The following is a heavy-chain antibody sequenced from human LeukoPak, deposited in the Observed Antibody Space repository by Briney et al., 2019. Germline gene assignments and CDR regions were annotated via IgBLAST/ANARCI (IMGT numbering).Heavy chain of an antibody. CDR1: GGTFSSYA. Sequence: SVKVSFKASGGTFSSYAISWVRQAPGQGLEWLGRIIPIFGTANYAQKFQGRVTITADKSTSTAYMELSSLRSEDTAVYYCARSFCSSTSCYGASYYYYYMDVWGKGTTVTVSS. D-gene: IGHD2-2*01. CDR3: ARSFCSSTSCYGASYYYYYMDV. CDR2: IIPIFGTA. J-gene: IGHJ6*03. V-gene: IGHV1-69*06.